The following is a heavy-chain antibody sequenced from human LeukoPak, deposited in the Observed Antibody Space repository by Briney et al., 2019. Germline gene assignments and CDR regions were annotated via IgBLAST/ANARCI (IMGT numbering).Heavy chain of an antibody. D-gene: IGHD6-19*01. CDR3: TTEPIAVAVRGMDKPDY. V-gene: IGHV3-15*01. CDR2: IKSKTDGGTT. CDR1: GFTFSNAW. Sequence: GGSLRLSCAASGFTFSNAWMSWVRQAPGKGLEWVGRIKSKTDGGTTDYAAPVKGRFTISRDDSKNTLYLQMNSLKTEDTAVYYCTTEPIAVAVRGMDKPDYWGQGTLVTVSS. J-gene: IGHJ4*02.